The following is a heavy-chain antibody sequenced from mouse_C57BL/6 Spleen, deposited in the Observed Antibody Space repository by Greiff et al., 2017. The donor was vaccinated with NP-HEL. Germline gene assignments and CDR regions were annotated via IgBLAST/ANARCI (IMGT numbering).Heavy chain of an antibody. CDR3: AGGSAGPYYFDY. V-gene: IGHV1-81*01. J-gene: IGHJ2*01. D-gene: IGHD3-2*02. Sequence: QVQLQQSGAELARPGASVKLSCKASGYTFTSYGISWVKQRTGQGLEWIGEIHPRSGNTYYNEKFKGKATLTADKSSSTAYMELRSLTSEDSAVYVCAGGSAGPYYFDYWGQGTTLTVSS. CDR2: IHPRSGNT. CDR1: GYTFTSYG.